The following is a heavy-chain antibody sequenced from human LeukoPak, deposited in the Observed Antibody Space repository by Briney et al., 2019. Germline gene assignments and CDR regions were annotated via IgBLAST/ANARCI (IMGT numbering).Heavy chain of an antibody. CDR3: AREALTRGSGSYYSYYFDY. CDR2: IYYSGST. D-gene: IGHD3-10*01. J-gene: IGHJ4*02. CDR1: GGSISSYY. V-gene: IGHV4-59*01. Sequence: SETLSLTCTVSGGSISSYYWSWIRQPPGKGLEWIGYIYYSGSTNYNPSLKSRVTIPVDTSKNQFSLKLSSVTAADTAVYYCAREALTRGSGSYYSYYFDYWGQGTLVTVSS.